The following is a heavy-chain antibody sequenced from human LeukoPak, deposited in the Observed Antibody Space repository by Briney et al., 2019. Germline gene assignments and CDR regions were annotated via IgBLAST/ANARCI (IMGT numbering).Heavy chain of an antibody. CDR3: ARDTRSIAAAGHDY. CDR2: INPNSGGT. V-gene: IGHV1-2*06. Sequence: GASVKVSCKASGYTFTGYYMHWVRQAPGQGLEWVRRINPNSGGTNYAQKFQGRVTMTRDTSISTAYMELSRLRSDDTAVYYCARDTRSIAAAGHDYWGQGTLVTVSS. CDR1: GYTFTGYY. J-gene: IGHJ4*02. D-gene: IGHD6-13*01.